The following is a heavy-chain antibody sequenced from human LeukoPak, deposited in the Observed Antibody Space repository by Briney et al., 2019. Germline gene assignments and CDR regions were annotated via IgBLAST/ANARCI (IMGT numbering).Heavy chain of an antibody. CDR1: GYSFTTYW. CDR2: IYPDDSDT. J-gene: IGHJ4*02. V-gene: IGHV5-51*01. D-gene: IGHD3-22*01. Sequence: GESLRVSCKTSGYSFTTYWIGWVRQTPGKGLEWMGIIYPDDSDTKYRPSFQGQVTISADKSISTAYLQWSSLKASDTAMYYCARFRNYYDSSGYLNYWGQGTLVTVSS. CDR3: ARFRNYYDSSGYLNY.